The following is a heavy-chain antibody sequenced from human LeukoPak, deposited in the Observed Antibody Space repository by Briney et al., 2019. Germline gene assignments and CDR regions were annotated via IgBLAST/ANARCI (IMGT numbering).Heavy chain of an antibody. V-gene: IGHV3-49*04. D-gene: IGHD3-3*01. CDR1: GFTFGDYA. CDR3: TRGAPVHLRPKYYDFWSGLVTLDY. Sequence: GRSLRLSCTASGFTFGDYAMSWVRQAPGKGLEWVGFIRSKAYGGTTEYAASVKGRFTISRDDSKSIAYLQMNSLKTEDTAVYYCTRGAPVHLRPKYYDFWSGLVTLDYWGQGTLVTVSS. CDR2: IRSKAYGGTT. J-gene: IGHJ4*02.